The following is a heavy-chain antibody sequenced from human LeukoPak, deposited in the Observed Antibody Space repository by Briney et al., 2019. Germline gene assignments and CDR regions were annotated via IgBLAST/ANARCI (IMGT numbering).Heavy chain of an antibody. D-gene: IGHD6-19*01. CDR1: GFTFSSYG. CDR3: ASTSGWYEPSDY. V-gene: IGHV3-33*01. Sequence: GRSLRLSRAASGFTFSSYGMHWVRQAPGKGLEWVAVIWYDGSNKYYADSVKGRFTISRDNSKNTLYLQMNSLRAEDTAVYYCASTSGWYEPSDYWGQGTLVTVSS. CDR2: IWYDGSNK. J-gene: IGHJ4*02.